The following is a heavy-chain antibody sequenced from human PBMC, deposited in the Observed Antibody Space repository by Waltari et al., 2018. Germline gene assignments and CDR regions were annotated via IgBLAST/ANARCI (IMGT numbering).Heavy chain of an antibody. D-gene: IGHD7-27*01. CDR2: ISSSSGYT. Sequence: EVHLVEAGGGLVKPGGSLRLSCAASGFSFSHYSMNGGRQAPGKGLECVSSISSSSGYTHYADSVKGRFTISRDNAKNSLYLQMNSLRADDTAVYYCATGGWGFYLDYWGQGTLVTVSS. CDR1: GFSFSHYS. J-gene: IGHJ4*02. CDR3: ATGGWGFYLDY. V-gene: IGHV3-21*01.